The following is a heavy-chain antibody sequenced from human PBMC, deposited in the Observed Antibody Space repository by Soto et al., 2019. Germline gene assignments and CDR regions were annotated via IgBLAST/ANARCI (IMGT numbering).Heavy chain of an antibody. J-gene: IGHJ6*02. CDR2: ISSSGSTI. D-gene: IGHD3-22*01. CDR1: GFTFSSYE. Sequence: GGSLRLSCAASGFTFSSYEMNWVRQAPGKGLEWVSYISSSGSTIYYADSVKGRFTISRDNAKNSLYLQMNSLRAEDTAVYYCARPLVVGEYYYYYYGMDVWGQGTTVTVSS. V-gene: IGHV3-48*03. CDR3: ARPLVVGEYYYYYYGMDV.